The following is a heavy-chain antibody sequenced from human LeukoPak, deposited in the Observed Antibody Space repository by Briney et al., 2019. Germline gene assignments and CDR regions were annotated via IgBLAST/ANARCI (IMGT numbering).Heavy chain of an antibody. V-gene: IGHV4-34*01. D-gene: IGHD3-3*01. CDR1: GGSFSGYY. J-gene: IGHJ4*02. CDR3: ARGAAYYDFWSGYLDRPMDYFDY. Sequence: SETLSLTCAVYGGSFSGYYWSWLRQPPGKGLEGIGEINHSGSTNYNPSLKSRVTISVDTSKNQFSLELSSVTVADTAVYYCARGAAYYDFWSGYLDRPMDYFDYWGQGSLVTVSS. CDR2: INHSGST.